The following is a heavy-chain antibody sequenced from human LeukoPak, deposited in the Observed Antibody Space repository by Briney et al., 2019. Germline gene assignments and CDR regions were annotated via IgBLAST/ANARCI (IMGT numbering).Heavy chain of an antibody. D-gene: IGHD6-19*01. Sequence: SETLSLTCTVSGYSISSGYYWGWIRQPPGKGLEWIGFIYYSGSTNYNPSLKSRITISVDTSKNQFSLKLSSVTAADTAVYYCARGEDPSGWQNFDFWGQGTLVTVSS. V-gene: IGHV4-61*01. CDR3: ARGEDPSGWQNFDF. J-gene: IGHJ4*02. CDR1: GYSISSGYY. CDR2: IYYSGST.